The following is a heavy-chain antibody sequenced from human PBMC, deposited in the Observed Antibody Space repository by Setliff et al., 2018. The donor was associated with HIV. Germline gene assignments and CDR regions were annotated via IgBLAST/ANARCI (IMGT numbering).Heavy chain of an antibody. J-gene: IGHJ4*02. Sequence: ASVKVSCKASGYTFTSCFLHWVRQATGQGLEWMGWMNPNSGNTGDAQKFQGRVTMTRNTSISTAYMELSSLRSEDTAVYYCARDHDSSAYTYFDYWGQGTLVTVSS. CDR2: MNPNSGNT. V-gene: IGHV1-8*02. CDR3: ARDHDSSAYTYFDY. D-gene: IGHD3-22*01. CDR1: GYTFTSCF.